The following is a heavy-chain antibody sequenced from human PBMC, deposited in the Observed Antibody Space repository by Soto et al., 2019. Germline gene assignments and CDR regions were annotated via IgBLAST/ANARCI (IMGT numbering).Heavy chain of an antibody. CDR2: IIPIFGTP. CDR1: GGSFSSYA. J-gene: IGHJ6*02. D-gene: IGHD2-2*01. Sequence: QVQLVQSGAEVKKPGSSVKVSCKASGGSFSSYAISWVRQAPGQGLEWMGGIIPIFGTPSYAQKFQGRVTITADKSTSTAYMELSSLRSEDTAVYYCASLGFYCSSTSCYPDVWGQGTTVTVSS. CDR3: ASLGFYCSSTSCYPDV. V-gene: IGHV1-69*06.